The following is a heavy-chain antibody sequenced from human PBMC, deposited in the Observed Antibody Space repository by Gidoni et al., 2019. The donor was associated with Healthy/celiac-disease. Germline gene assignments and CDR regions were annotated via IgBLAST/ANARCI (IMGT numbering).Heavy chain of an antibody. Sequence: EVQLVESGGGVVKPGGSHRLCCAASGFTFRNAGMSWVRQAPGKGLEWVGRIKSKTDGGTTDYAAPVKGRFTISRDDSKNPLYLQMNSLKTEDTAVYYCTTEGYSSGWYDGDYFDYWGQGTLVTVSS. J-gene: IGHJ4*02. V-gene: IGHV3-15*01. D-gene: IGHD6-19*01. CDR3: TTEGYSSGWYDGDYFDY. CDR1: GFTFRNAG. CDR2: IKSKTDGGTT.